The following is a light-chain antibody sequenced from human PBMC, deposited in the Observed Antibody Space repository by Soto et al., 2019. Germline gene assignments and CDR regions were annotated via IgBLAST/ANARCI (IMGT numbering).Light chain of an antibody. CDR1: QSVNNNY. CDR3: QQYGDASWT. V-gene: IGKV3-20*01. CDR2: GAS. Sequence: EVVLTQSPGTLSLSPGERATLSCRASQSVNNNYLAWYQQKPGQAPRLLIYGASSRATGIPDRISGSGSGTDFTLTISRLEPEDFAVYYCQQYGDASWTFGQGTKVEIK. J-gene: IGKJ1*01.